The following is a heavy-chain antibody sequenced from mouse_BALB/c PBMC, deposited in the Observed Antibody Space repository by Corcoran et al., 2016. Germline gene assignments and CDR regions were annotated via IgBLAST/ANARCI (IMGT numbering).Heavy chain of an antibody. Sequence: QIQLVQSGPELKKPGETVKISCKASGYTFTNYGMNWVKQAPGKGLKWMGWINTYTGEPTYADDFKGRFAFSLETSASTAYLQIDNLKNEDMATYVCARGSSGYDYGGQGTTLTVSS. D-gene: IGHD3-1*01. J-gene: IGHJ2*01. CDR3: ARGSSGYDY. V-gene: IGHV9-1*02. CDR1: GYTFTNYG. CDR2: INTYTGEP.